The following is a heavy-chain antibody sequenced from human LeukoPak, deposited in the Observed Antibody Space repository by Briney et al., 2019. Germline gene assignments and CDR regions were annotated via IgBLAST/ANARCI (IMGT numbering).Heavy chain of an antibody. J-gene: IGHJ5*02. Sequence: SETLSLTCTVSGGSISSGSYYWSWIRQPAGKGLEWIGRIYISGSTNYNPSLKSRVTISVDTSKNQFSLKLSSVTAADTAVYYCARRRPRRRFGESNIWFDPWGQGTLVTVSS. V-gene: IGHV4-61*02. CDR1: GGSISSGSYY. D-gene: IGHD3-10*01. CDR2: IYISGST. CDR3: ARRRPRRRFGESNIWFDP.